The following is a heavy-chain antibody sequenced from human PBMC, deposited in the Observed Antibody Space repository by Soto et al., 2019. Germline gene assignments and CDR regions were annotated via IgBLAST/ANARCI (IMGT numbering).Heavy chain of an antibody. V-gene: IGHV4-39*01. J-gene: IGHJ4*02. CDR2: IYYSGST. CDR3: ARSHIVPRLFMYPYDY. CDR1: GASISSYNY. Sequence: TSETLSLTCNVSGASISSYNYWGWFRQPPGKGLEWIGTIYYSGSTYCNPSLKSRVTISVDTSKNQFSLKLSSVTAADTAVYYCARSHIVPRLFMYPYDYWGQGTLVTVSS. D-gene: IGHD5-12*01.